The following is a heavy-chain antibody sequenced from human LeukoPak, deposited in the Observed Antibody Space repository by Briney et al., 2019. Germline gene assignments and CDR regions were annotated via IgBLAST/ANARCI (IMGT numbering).Heavy chain of an antibody. V-gene: IGHV4-31*03. Sequence: PSETLSLTCTVSGGSISGYYWSWIRQHPGKGLEWIGYIYYSGSTYYNPSLKSRVTISVDTSKNQFSLKLSSVTAADTAVYYCARKDPYGGNSNWGQGTLVTVSS. J-gene: IGHJ4*02. CDR2: IYYSGST. CDR3: ARKDPYGGNSN. D-gene: IGHD4-23*01. CDR1: GGSISGYY.